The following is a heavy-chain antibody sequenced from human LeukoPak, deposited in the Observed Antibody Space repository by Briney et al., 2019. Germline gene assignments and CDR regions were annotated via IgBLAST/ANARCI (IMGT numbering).Heavy chain of an antibody. CDR3: ARDRPYSSSSWWYFDL. D-gene: IGHD6-6*01. Sequence: SVKVSCKASGGTFSSYAISWVRQAPGQGLEWMGGIIPIFGTANYAQKFQGRVTITTDESTSTAYMELSSLRSENTAVYYCARDRPYSSSSWWYFDLWGRGTLVTVSS. J-gene: IGHJ2*01. V-gene: IGHV1-69*05. CDR2: IIPIFGTA. CDR1: GGTFSSYA.